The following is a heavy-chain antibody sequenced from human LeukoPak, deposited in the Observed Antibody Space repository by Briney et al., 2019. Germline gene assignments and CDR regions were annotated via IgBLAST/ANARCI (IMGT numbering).Heavy chain of an antibody. Sequence: GGSLRLSCAASGFTFSSYAMSWVRQAPGTGLEWVSAISGSGGSTYYADSVKGRVTISRDNSRNTLYLQMNSLRAEHTAVYYCAKEVDIVPYGGLDYWGQGTLVTVSS. CDR1: GFTFSSYA. D-gene: IGHD5-12*01. CDR2: ISGSGGST. J-gene: IGHJ4*02. CDR3: AKEVDIVPYGGLDY. V-gene: IGHV3-23*01.